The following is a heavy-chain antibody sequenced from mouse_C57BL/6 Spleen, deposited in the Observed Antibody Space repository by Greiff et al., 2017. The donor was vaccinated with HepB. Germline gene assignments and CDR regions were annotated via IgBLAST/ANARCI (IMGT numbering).Heavy chain of an antibody. CDR3: ARDPNGDGYFDV. J-gene: IGHJ1*03. Sequence: EVKLMESGPGLAKPSQSLSLTCSVSGYSITSDYWNWVRKFPGNKLEYIGYISYSGSNYYNPSLKSRISITRDTSKNQNYLQLNYVTTEDKATYYFARDPNGDGYFDVWGTGTTVTVSS. D-gene: IGHD4-1*01. CDR1: GYSITSDY. CDR2: ISYSGSN. V-gene: IGHV3-8*01.